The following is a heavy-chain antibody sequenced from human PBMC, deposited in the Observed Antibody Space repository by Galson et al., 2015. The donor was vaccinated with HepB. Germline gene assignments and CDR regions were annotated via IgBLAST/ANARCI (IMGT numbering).Heavy chain of an antibody. CDR2: ISYDGSNK. CDR1: GFTFSSYA. D-gene: IGHD4-17*01. V-gene: IGHV3-30-3*01. J-gene: IGHJ4*02. CDR3: ARDRNDYGDLRGFDY. Sequence: SLRLSCAASGFTFSSYAMHWVRQAPGKGLEWVAVISYDGSNKYYADSVKGRFTISRDNSKNTLYLQMNSLRAEDTAVYYCARDRNDYGDLRGFDYWGQGTLVTVSS.